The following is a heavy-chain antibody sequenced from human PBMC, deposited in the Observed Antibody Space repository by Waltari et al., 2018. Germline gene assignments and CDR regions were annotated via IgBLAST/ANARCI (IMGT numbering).Heavy chain of an antibody. CDR2: MYVSVFGGTDT. V-gene: IGHV3-53*01. Sequence: EMQLVESGGGLIQPGGSLKLYCAASGFSVSRNSMTWVRQATGKGREWVSLMYVSVFGGTDTPYADSVKGRFTISRDNSKNTLYLQMNTLRADDTAMYYCARQMTPHYFDYWGQGALVTVSS. CDR1: GFSVSRNS. J-gene: IGHJ4*02. D-gene: IGHD2-15*01. CDR3: ARQMTPHYFDY.